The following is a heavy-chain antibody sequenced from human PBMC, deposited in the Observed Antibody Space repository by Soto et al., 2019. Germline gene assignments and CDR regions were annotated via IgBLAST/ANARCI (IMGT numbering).Heavy chain of an antibody. J-gene: IGHJ2*01. CDR3: ARDVSGGTYPWFFDL. D-gene: IGHD1-26*01. CDR1: GYTSSIYG. V-gene: IGHV1-18*04. Sequence: QGQLVQSGAEVKKPGASVNVSCKASGYTSSIYGISWVRQAPGQGLEWMAWISGYNGNIKYAQKFQGRVTVATDTTTTGAYMELRSLGSDDTAVYYCARDVSGGTYPWFFDLWGRGTLVTVSS. CDR2: ISGYNGNI.